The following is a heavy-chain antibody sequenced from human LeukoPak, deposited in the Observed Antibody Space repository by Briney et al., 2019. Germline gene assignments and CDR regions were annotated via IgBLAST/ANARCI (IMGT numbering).Heavy chain of an antibody. Sequence: QPGRSLRLSCAASGFTSRNYGMHWVRQAPGKGLEWVAVISYEGSKKYYGDSVKGRFTISRDNSKGTLYLQMNSLRAEDTAVYYCATLAENRDSGYYFDSWGQGTLVTVSS. J-gene: IGHJ4*02. CDR1: GFTSRNYG. CDR2: ISYEGSKK. D-gene: IGHD3-10*01. CDR3: ATLAENRDSGYYFDS. V-gene: IGHV3-33*08.